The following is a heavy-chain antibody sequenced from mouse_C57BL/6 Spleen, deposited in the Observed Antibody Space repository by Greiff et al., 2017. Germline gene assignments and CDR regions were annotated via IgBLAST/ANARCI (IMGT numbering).Heavy chain of an antibody. V-gene: IGHV2-2*01. D-gene: IGHD1-1*01. Sequence: VQGVESGPGLVQPSQSLSITCTVSGFSLTSYGVHWVRQSPGKGLEWLGVIWSGGSTDYNAAFISRLSISKDNSKSQVFFKMNSLQADDTAIYYCARNSYYGSSPYAMDYWGQGTSVTVSS. CDR2: IWSGGST. CDR3: ARNSYYGSSPYAMDY. CDR1: GFSLTSYG. J-gene: IGHJ4*01.